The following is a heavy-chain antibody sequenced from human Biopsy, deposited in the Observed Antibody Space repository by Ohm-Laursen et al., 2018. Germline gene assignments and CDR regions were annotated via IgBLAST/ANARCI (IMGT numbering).Heavy chain of an antibody. CDR3: ARFPLGAYDDSGSYRAVEHWYFDL. Sequence: SVTASCKPHAATFSNSGVNSARQPPGQGLGSLGCSIPLFNPANHADKFQGRVTLTADKSTTTAYIELSRLRSEDTAIYYCARFPLGAYDDSGSYRAVEHWYFDLWGRGTLVTVSS. J-gene: IGHJ2*01. CDR1: AATFSNSG. CDR2: SIPLFNPA. D-gene: IGHD3-22*01. V-gene: IGHV1-69*06.